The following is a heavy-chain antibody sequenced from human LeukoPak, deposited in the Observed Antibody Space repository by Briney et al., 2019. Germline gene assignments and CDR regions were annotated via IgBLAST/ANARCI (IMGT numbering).Heavy chain of an antibody. J-gene: IGHJ4*01. CDR3: ARGPAIYYFDY. V-gene: IGHV3-7*01. Sequence: PGGSLRLSCAASGFTFNSYWMTWVRQAPGKGLEWVANIKQDGSEKYYVDSVKGRFTISRDNAKNSLYLQMNSLRAEDTAVYYCARGPAIYYFDYWGQGTLVTVSS. D-gene: IGHD2-2*01. CDR2: IKQDGSEK. CDR1: GFTFNSYW.